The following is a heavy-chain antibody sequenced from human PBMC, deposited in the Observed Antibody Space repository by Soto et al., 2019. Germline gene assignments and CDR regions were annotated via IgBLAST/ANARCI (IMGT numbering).Heavy chain of an antibody. J-gene: IGHJ6*02. CDR1: GFTFSNYA. CDR3: AKGGSWPYYAMDV. CDR2: FSGSGDGT. Sequence: GGSLRLSCAASGFTFSNYAMSWVRQAPGEGLQWISAFSGSGDGTYYADSVKGRFTISRDNSKNTLYLQMNSLRADDTAVYYCAKGGSWPYYAMDVWGHGTTVTVSS. D-gene: IGHD6-13*01. V-gene: IGHV3-23*01.